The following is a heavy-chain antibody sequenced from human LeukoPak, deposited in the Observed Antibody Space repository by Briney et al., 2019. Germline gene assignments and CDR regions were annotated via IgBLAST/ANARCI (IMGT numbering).Heavy chain of an antibody. V-gene: IGHV4-39*01. CDR2: IYYSGST. Sequence: SETLSLTCTVPGGSISSSSYYWGWIRQPPGKGLEWIGSIYYSGSTYYNPSLKSRVTISVDTSKNQFSLNLSSVAAAATAVYYCARQARPTYCSSTSCYEGWFDPWGQGTLVTVSS. CDR3: ARQARPTYCSSTSCYEGWFDP. J-gene: IGHJ5*02. D-gene: IGHD2-2*01. CDR1: GGSISSSSYY.